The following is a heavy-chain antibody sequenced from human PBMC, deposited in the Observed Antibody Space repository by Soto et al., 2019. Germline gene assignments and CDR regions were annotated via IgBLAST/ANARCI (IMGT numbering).Heavy chain of an antibody. CDR2: INPTTTTT. CDR3: ARGINYYASGDDAFDI. CDR1: ENTFSAYS. J-gene: IGHJ3*02. D-gene: IGHD3-10*01. Sequence: GASVKVSCKASENTFSAYSLHWVRQAPGQGLEWMGVINPTTTTTGYAQKFQGRVTMTRNTSISTAYMELSSLRSEDTAVYYCARGINYYASGDDAFDIWGQGTMVTVSS. V-gene: IGHV1-46*01.